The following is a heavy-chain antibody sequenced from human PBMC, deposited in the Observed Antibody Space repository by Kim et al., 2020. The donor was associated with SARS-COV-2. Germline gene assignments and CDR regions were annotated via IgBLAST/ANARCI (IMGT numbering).Heavy chain of an antibody. J-gene: IGHJ5*02. CDR1: GGSISSNSRY. CDR2: IHYSGRA. CDR3: ATHEEALNWFDP. V-gene: IGHV4-39*01. Sequence: SETLSLTCTVSGGSISSNSRYWDWIRQPPGKPLEWIGNIHYSGRARYNPSLQSRVTLFVDTSKNQFPLRLTSVTAADKAIYYCATHEEALNWFDPWGRGILVTVSS.